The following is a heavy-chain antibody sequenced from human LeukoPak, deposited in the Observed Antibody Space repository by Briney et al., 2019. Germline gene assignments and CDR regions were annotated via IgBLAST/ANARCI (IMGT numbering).Heavy chain of an antibody. CDR2: FDPEDGET. CDR1: GYTLTELS. D-gene: IGHD3-22*01. J-gene: IGHJ4*02. V-gene: IGHV1-24*01. CDR3: ARDYYDSSGHAQNVDY. Sequence: GASVKVSCKVSGYTLTELSMHWVRQAPGKGLEWMGGFDPEDGETIYAQKFQGRVTMTTDTSTSTAYMELRSLRSDDTAVYYCARDYYDSSGHAQNVDYWGQGTLVTVSS.